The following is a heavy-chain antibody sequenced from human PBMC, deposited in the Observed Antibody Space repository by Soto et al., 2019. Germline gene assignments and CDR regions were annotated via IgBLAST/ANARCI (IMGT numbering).Heavy chain of an antibody. D-gene: IGHD6-13*01. J-gene: IGHJ6*02. CDR1: GFTFSSYA. CDR2: ISGSGGST. V-gene: IGHV3-23*01. Sequence: GGSLILSCAASGFTFSSYAMSWVRQAPGKGLEWVSAISGSGGSTYYADSVKGRFTISRDNSKNTLYLQMNSLRAEDTAVYYCAKLGSSWVYYYYYYYGMDVWGQGTTVTVSS. CDR3: AKLGSSWVYYYYYYYGMDV.